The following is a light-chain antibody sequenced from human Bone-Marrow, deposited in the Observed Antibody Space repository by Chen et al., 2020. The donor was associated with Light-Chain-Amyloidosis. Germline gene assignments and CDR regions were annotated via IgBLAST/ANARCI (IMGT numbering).Light chain of an antibody. CDR3: QQSYSTPT. CDR1: QSITKF. CDR2: TAS. Sequence: DIQMTQSPSSLSASVGDRVTITCRASQSITKFLNWYQQKPGKGPKVLVYTASSLQSGVPSRFSGSGAGTDFSLTISSVQPEDLATYYCQQSYSTPTFGGGTKLEIK. J-gene: IGKJ4*01. V-gene: IGKV1-39*01.